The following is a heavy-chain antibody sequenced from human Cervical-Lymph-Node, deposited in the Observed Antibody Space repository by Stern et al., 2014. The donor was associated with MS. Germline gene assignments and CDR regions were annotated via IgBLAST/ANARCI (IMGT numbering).Heavy chain of an antibody. CDR1: GFTFSSYA. CDR3: ASSENS. D-gene: IGHD1-14*01. Sequence: VQLVESGGGVVQPGRSLRLSCAASGFTFSSYAMHWVRQAPGKGLEWVAVISYDGSNKYYADSVKGRFTISRDNSKNTLYLQMNSLRAEDTAVYYCASSENSWGQGTLVTVSS. CDR2: ISYDGSNK. V-gene: IGHV3-30*04. J-gene: IGHJ5*02.